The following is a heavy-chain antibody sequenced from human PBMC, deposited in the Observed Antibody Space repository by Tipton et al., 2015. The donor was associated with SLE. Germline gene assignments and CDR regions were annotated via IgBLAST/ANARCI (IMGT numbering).Heavy chain of an antibody. V-gene: IGHV3-20*01. CDR3: VRVGRDRIAAQNAYDI. J-gene: IGHJ6*02. CDR1: GFTFDDYG. Sequence: GSLRLSCAASGFTFDDYGMSWVRQASGKGLEWVSGINWNGGSTGYADSVKGRFTISRDNAKNSLYLQMNSLRAEDTALYHCVRVGRDRIAAQNAYDIWGQGPTVTVSS. D-gene: IGHD6-6*01. CDR2: INWNGGST.